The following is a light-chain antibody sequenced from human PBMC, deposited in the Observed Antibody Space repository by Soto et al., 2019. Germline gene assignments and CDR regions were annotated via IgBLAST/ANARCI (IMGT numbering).Light chain of an antibody. Sequence: IVLTQSPTTLSLWPGETAVLSCRASQSISSSFSWYQQRPCQAPRLLIYDASTRAPGIPARFSGSGSGTVFTLTISSLEPEDFTLYYCQQRSSWITIGQRKRL. CDR3: QQRSSWIT. CDR2: DAS. V-gene: IGKV3-11*01. J-gene: IGKJ5*01. CDR1: QSISSS.